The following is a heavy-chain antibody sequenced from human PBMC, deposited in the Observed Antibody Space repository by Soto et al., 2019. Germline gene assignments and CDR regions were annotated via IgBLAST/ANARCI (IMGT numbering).Heavy chain of an antibody. Sequence: GGSLRLSCATSGLTFSNYAMSWVRQAPGGGLEWVSSMSGSSSTTYYADSVRGRFTISRDRSKNTLYLQMSSVRAEDTALYYCAKNQERELPRVIDFWGQGTLVTVSS. CDR1: GLTFSNYA. CDR3: AKNQERELPRVIDF. V-gene: IGHV3-23*01. J-gene: IGHJ4*02. CDR2: MSGSSSTT. D-gene: IGHD1-7*01.